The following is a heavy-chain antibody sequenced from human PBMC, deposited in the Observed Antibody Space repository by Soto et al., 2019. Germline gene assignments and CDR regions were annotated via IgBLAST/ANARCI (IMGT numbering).Heavy chain of an antibody. CDR3: ARDSGSDYLDK. CDR1: GFTFSSYG. V-gene: IGHV3-33*01. J-gene: IGHJ4*02. Sequence: QVQLVESGGGVVQPGRSLRLSCVASGFTFSSYGMHWVCQAPGKGLEWVAVIWYDGSHRFYGDSVKGRSTISRDNSKNTLYFQMDSLRAEDTAVYYCARDSGSDYLDKWGQGTLVTVSS. CDR2: IWYDGSHR. D-gene: IGHD3-10*01.